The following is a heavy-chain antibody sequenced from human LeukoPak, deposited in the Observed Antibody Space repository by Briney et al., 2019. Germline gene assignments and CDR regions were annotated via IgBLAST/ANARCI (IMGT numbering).Heavy chain of an antibody. CDR3: ARLSQTTVTLDY. CDR2: IYYSGST. V-gene: IGHV4-39*07. D-gene: IGHD4-17*01. CDR1: GGSISSSSYY. J-gene: IGHJ4*02. Sequence: PSETLSLTYTVSGGSISSSSYYWGWIRQPPGKGLEWIGSIYYSGSTYYNPSLKSRVAISVDTSKTQFSLKLSSVTAADTAVYYCARLSQTTVTLDYWGQGTLVTVSS.